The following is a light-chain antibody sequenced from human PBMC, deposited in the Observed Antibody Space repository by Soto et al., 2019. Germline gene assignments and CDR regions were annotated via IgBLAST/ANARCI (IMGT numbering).Light chain of an antibody. J-gene: IGKJ5*01. V-gene: IGKV3-20*01. Sequence: EIVLTQSPGTLSLSPGERATLSCRASQSVSSSYLAWYQQEPGQAPRLLIYGASSRATGIPDRFSGSGSGTDFTLTISRLEPEDFAVYYCQQYGSSPITFGQGTRWRL. CDR1: QSVSSSY. CDR2: GAS. CDR3: QQYGSSPIT.